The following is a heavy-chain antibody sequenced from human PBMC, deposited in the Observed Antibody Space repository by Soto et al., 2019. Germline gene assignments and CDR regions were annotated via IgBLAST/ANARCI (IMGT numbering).Heavy chain of an antibody. CDR3: ARDQRGVGIVVVPAAGDAFDI. CDR2: IWYDGSNK. CDR1: GFTFSSYG. V-gene: IGHV3-33*01. J-gene: IGHJ3*02. Sequence: GGSLRLSCAASGFTFSSYGMHWVRQAPGKGLEWVAVIWYDGSNKYYADSVKGRFTISRDNSKNTLYLQMNSLRAEDTAVYYCARDQRGVGIVVVPAAGDAFDIWGQGTMVTVSS. D-gene: IGHD2-2*03.